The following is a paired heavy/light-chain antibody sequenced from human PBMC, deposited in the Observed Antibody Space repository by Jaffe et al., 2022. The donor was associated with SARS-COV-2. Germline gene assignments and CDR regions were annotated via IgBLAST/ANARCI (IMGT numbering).Heavy chain of an antibody. V-gene: IGHV3-13*01. CDR3: AVITSDGIY. CDR1: GFPFSTYD. D-gene: IGHD1-1*01. CDR2: IASAGDT. J-gene: IGHJ4*02. Sequence: EVQLVESGGGLVQPGGSLRLSCAASGFPFSTYDMHWVRQATGRGLEWVSAIASAGDTYYLGSVKGRFTISRENAKNSFYLQMNSLKVGDTAVYYCAVITSDGIYWGQGTLVTVSS.
Light chain of an antibody. J-gene: IGKJ1*01. V-gene: IGKV3-20*01. CDR2: AAS. CDR1: QSVSSSY. Sequence: EIVLTQSPGTLSLSPGERATLSCRASQSVSSSYLAWYQQKPGQAPRLLIYAASARATGTPDRFSGSGSGTDFTLTISRLEPEDFAVYYCQKYDRSPWTFGQGTMVEI. CDR3: QKYDRSPWT.